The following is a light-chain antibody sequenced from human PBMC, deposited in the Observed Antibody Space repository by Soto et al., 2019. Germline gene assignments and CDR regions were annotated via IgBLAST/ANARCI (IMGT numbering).Light chain of an antibody. CDR1: SSDVGAYNY. Sequence: QLVLTQPASVSGSLGQSITISCSGTSSDVGAYNYVSWYQQNPGKAPKLMIYHVTDRPSGVSNRFSGSKSGNTASLTISGLQAEDEADYYCCSYTTSNTFVFGTGTKVTVL. CDR3: CSYTTSNTFV. J-gene: IGLJ1*01. V-gene: IGLV2-14*01. CDR2: HVT.